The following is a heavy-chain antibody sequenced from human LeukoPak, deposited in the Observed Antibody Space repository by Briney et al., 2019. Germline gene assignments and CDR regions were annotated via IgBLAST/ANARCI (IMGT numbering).Heavy chain of an antibody. CDR3: ARAMSVGVRDSNFDY. J-gene: IGHJ4*02. CDR2: IYHSGST. Sequence: PSGTLSLTCAVSGGSISSSNWWSWVRQPPGKGLEWIGEIYHSGSTNYNPSLKSRVTISVDTSKNQFSLKLSSVTAADTAVYYCARAMSVGVRDSNFDYWGQGTLVTVSS. CDR1: GGSISSSNW. D-gene: IGHD3-10*01. V-gene: IGHV4-4*02.